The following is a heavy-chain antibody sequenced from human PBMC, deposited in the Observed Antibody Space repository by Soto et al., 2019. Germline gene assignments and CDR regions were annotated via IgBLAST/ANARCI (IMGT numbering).Heavy chain of an antibody. CDR2: IWYDGSNK. CDR3: ARERSNYYDSSGYPIEYNWFDP. Sequence: PGGSLRLSCAASGFTFSSYGMHWVRQAPGKGLEWVAVIWYDGSNKYYADSVKGRFTISRDNSKNTLYLQMNSLRAEDTAVYYCARERSNYYDSSGYPIEYNWFDPWGQGTLVTVSS. D-gene: IGHD3-22*01. V-gene: IGHV3-33*01. CDR1: GFTFSSYG. J-gene: IGHJ5*02.